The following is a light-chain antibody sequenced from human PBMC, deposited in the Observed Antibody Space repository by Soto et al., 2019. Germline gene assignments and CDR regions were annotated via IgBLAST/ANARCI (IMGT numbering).Light chain of an antibody. CDR1: SSDVGRYIY. J-gene: IGLJ1*01. Sequence: QSVLTQPPSASGSPGQSVTISCTGTSSDVGRYIYVSWYQQHPGKAPKIIMYEVSKRPSGVPDRFSGSKSGNTASLTVSGLQAGDEADYYCSSYGGSNNYVFGTGTKGTVL. V-gene: IGLV2-8*01. CDR3: SSYGGSNNYV. CDR2: EVS.